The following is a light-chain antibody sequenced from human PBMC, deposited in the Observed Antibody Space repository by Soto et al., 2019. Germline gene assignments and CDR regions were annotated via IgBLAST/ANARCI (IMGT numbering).Light chain of an antibody. Sequence: DIQVTQAPSTLPASVGDRVTITCRASQSISNWLAWYQQKPGTAPKVLIYHASNLQSGVPSRFSGSGSGTEFTLTISSLQTEDFATYYCQLYSVYSSWTFGQGTKVDIK. CDR1: QSISNW. CDR2: HAS. V-gene: IGKV1-5*01. J-gene: IGKJ1*01. CDR3: QLYSVYSSWT.